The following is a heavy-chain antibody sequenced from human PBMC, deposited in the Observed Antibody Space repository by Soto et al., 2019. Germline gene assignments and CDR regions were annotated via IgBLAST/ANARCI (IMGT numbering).Heavy chain of an antibody. Sequence: QVQLQQWGAGLLKPSETLSLTCAVYGGSFSGYYWSWIRQPPGKGLEWIGETNHSGSTNYNPSLKSRVTIAEDTSKNQVSLKLSSVTAADTAVYYCARGRIAAAGTPHWFDPWGQGTLVTVSS. CDR3: ARGRIAAAGTPHWFDP. V-gene: IGHV4-34*01. D-gene: IGHD6-13*01. CDR2: TNHSGST. J-gene: IGHJ5*02. CDR1: GGSFSGYY.